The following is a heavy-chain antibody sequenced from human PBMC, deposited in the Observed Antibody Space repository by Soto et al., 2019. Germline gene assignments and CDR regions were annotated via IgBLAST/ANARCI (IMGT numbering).Heavy chain of an antibody. V-gene: IGHV3-23*01. Sequence: GGSLRLSCAASGFTFSSYAMSWVRQAPGKGLEWVSAISGSGGSTYYADSVKGRFTISRDNSKNTLYLQMNSLRAEDTAVYYCAKDQNDVWSGPSSTGFDPWGQGTLVTVSS. CDR1: GFTFSSYA. CDR2: ISGSGGST. J-gene: IGHJ5*02. D-gene: IGHD3-3*01. CDR3: AKDQNDVWSGPSSTGFDP.